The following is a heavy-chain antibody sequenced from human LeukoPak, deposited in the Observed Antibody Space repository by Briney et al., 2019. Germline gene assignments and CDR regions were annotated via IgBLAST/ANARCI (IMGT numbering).Heavy chain of an antibody. CDR1: GGTFSSYA. D-gene: IGHD5-24*01. CDR3: ARTSGRDGYKYAWGGSDFDY. CDR2: IIPIFGTA. V-gene: IGHV1-69*13. J-gene: IGHJ4*02. Sequence: LVKVSCKASGGTFSSYAISWVRQAPGQGLEWMGGIIPIFGTANYAQKFQGRATITADESTSTAYMELSSLRSEDTAVYYCARTSGRDGYKYAWGGSDFDYWGQGTLVTVSS.